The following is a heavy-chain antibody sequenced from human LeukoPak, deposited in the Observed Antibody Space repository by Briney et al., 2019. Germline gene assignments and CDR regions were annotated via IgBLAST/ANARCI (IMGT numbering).Heavy chain of an antibody. J-gene: IGHJ6*03. V-gene: IGHV3-53*01. CDR3: ARAVPHYYYYYMDV. Sequence: AGSLRLSCAASGFTVSSNYMSWVRQAPGKGLEWISVIYSGGSTYYADSVKGRFTISIDNSKNTLYLQMNSLRAEDTAVYYCARAVPHYYYYYMDVWGKGTTVTVSS. CDR2: IYSGGST. CDR1: GFTVSSNY.